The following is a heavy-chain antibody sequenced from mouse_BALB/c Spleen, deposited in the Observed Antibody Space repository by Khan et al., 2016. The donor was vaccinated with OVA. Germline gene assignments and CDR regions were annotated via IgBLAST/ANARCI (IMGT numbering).Heavy chain of an antibody. CDR2: ILPGSGSN. Sequence: VELVESGAELMKPGASVKISCKATGYTFSSYWIEWVKQRPGHGLEWIGEILPGSGSNNHNEKFKGKATFTADTSSNTAYMQLSSLTSEDSAVYSCARGNYYVSSSWFGYWGQGTLVTVST. CDR3: ARGNYYVSSSWFGY. CDR1: GYTFSSYW. J-gene: IGHJ3*01. V-gene: IGHV1-9*01. D-gene: IGHD1-1*01.